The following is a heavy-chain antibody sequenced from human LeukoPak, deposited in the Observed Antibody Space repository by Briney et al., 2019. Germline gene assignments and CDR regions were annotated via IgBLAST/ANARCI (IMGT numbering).Heavy chain of an antibody. CDR3: ARLPAAIGYMDV. Sequence: SETLSLTCAVYGGSFSGYYWSWIRQPPGKGLEWIGEINHSGSTNYNPSLKSRVTISVDTSKNQFSLKLSSVTAADTAVYYCARLPAAIGYMDVWGKGTTVTVSS. D-gene: IGHD2-2*01. J-gene: IGHJ6*03. CDR1: GGSFSGYY. CDR2: INHSGST. V-gene: IGHV4-34*01.